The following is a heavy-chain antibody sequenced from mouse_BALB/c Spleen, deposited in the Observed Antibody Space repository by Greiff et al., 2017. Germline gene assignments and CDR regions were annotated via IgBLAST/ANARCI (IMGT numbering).Heavy chain of an antibody. Sequence: VQLKESGPGLVKPSQSLSLTCTVTGYSITSDYAWNWIRQFPGNKLEWMGYISYSGSTSYNPSLKSRISITRDTSKNQFFLQLNSVTTEDTATYYCAKMVYYAMDYWGQGTSVTVSS. CDR1: GYSITSDYA. CDR3: AKMVYYAMDY. CDR2: ISYSGST. J-gene: IGHJ4*01. V-gene: IGHV3-2*02. D-gene: IGHD1-1*02.